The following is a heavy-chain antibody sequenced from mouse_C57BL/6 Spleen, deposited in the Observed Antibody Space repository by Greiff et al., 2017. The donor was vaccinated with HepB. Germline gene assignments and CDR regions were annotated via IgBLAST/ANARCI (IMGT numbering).Heavy chain of an antibody. D-gene: IGHD4-1*01. CDR3: AREGTGSRRYFDV. CDR1: GYAFSSSW. V-gene: IGHV1-82*01. CDR2: IYPGDGDT. J-gene: IGHJ1*03. Sequence: VQLQESGPELVKPGASVKISCKASGYAFSSSWMNWVKQRPGKGLEWIGRIYPGDGDTNYNGKFKGKATLTADKSSSTAYMQLSSLTSEDSAVYFCAREGTGSRRYFDVWGTGTTVTVSS.